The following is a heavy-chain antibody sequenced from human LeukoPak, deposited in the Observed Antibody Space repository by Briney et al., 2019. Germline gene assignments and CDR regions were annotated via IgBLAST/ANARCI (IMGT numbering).Heavy chain of an antibody. CDR3: ASERPSSSWYDY. CDR1: GFTLSSYW. D-gene: IGHD6-13*01. Sequence: PGGSLRLSCAASGFTLSSYWMNWVRQAPGKGLEWVATINRGGSEKYYLDSVKGRFTVSRYSAKNSLFLQMNSLRAEDTAVYYCASERPSSSWYDYWGQGTLVTVSS. J-gene: IGHJ4*02. V-gene: IGHV3-7*01. CDR2: INRGGSEK.